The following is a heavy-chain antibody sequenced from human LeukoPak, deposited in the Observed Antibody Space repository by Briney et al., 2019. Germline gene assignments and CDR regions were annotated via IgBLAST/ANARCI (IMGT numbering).Heavy chain of an antibody. CDR3: AREYGDYYYYYYMGV. CDR2: ISAYNGNT. J-gene: IGHJ6*03. D-gene: IGHD4-17*01. Sequence: ASVKVSCKASGYTFTSYGISWVRQAPGQGLEWMGWISAYNGNTNYAQKLQGRVTMTTDTSTSTAYMELRSLRSDDTAVYYCAREYGDYYYYYYMGVWGKGTTVTVSS. V-gene: IGHV1-18*01. CDR1: GYTFTSYG.